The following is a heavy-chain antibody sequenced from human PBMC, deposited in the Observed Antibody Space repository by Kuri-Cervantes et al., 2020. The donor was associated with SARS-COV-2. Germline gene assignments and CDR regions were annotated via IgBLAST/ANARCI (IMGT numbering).Heavy chain of an antibody. CDR1: GFTFSSDG. Sequence: GGSLRLSCAVSGFTFSSDGMHWVRQAPGQGLEWVAVVSYDGSNKYYADSVNGRFTISRDNSKNTLYLQMNSLRAEDTAVYYCARDGQWLEPGYYFDYWGQGTLVTVSS. CDR2: VSYDGSNK. J-gene: IGHJ4*02. CDR3: ARDGQWLEPGYYFDY. V-gene: IGHV3-30*03. D-gene: IGHD6-19*01.